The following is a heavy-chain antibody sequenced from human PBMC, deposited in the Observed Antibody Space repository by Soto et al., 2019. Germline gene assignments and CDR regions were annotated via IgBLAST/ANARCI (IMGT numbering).Heavy chain of an antibody. D-gene: IGHD3-3*01. CDR1: GFTFSSYA. Sequence: QVQVVESGGGVVQPGRSLRLSCAASGFTFSSYAMHWVRQAPGKGLEWVAVISYDGSNKYYADSVKRRFTISRDNSKNTLYIQMKSLSAEDTAVYYCTSKASDYNLSPGMDVWGQGTKVTVSS. J-gene: IGHJ6*02. CDR3: TSKASDYNLSPGMDV. V-gene: IGHV3-30*14. CDR2: ISYDGSNK.